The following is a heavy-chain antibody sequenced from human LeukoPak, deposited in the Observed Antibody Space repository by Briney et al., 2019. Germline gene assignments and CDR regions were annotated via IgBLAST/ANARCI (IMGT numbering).Heavy chain of an antibody. CDR3: ARAGGGTYYFDF. D-gene: IGHD1-26*01. Sequence: PSETLSLTCTVSGGSISSYYWSWIRQPAGKGLEWIGRIYTSGSTNYNPSLKSRVTISLDKSKNQFSLKLTSVTAADTALYFCARAGGGTYYFDFWGQGTLVTVSS. J-gene: IGHJ4*02. V-gene: IGHV4-4*07. CDR2: IYTSGST. CDR1: GGSISSYY.